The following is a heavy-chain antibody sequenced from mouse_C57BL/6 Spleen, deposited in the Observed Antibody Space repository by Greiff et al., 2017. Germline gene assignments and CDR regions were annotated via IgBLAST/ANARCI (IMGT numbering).Heavy chain of an antibody. CDR1: GFNIKDYY. Sequence: VQLQQSGAELVRPGASVKLSCTASGFNIKDYYMHWVKQRPEQGLEWIGRIDPEDGDTEYAPKFQGKATMTADTSSTTAYLQLSSLTSEDTAVYYCTTGLGDAMDYWGQGTSVTVSS. CDR3: TTGLGDAMDY. D-gene: IGHD3-3*01. V-gene: IGHV14-1*01. CDR2: IDPEDGDT. J-gene: IGHJ4*01.